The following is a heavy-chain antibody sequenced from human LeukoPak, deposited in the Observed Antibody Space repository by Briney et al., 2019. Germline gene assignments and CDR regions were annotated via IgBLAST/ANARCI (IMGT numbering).Heavy chain of an antibody. CDR2: IIPILGIA. J-gene: IGHJ4*02. V-gene: IGHV1-69*04. D-gene: IGHD3-10*01. CDR3: VRRFAFGELSTTGEFDY. CDR1: GGTFSSYA. Sequence: ASVKVSCKASGGTFSSYAISWVRQAPGQGLEWMGRIIPILGIANYAQKFQGRVTITADKSTSTAYMELSSLRSEDTAVYYCVRRFAFGELSTTGEFDYWGQGTLVTVSS.